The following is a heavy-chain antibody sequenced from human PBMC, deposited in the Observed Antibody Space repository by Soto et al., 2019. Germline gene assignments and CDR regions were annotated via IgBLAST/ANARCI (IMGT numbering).Heavy chain of an antibody. CDR3: ARGGTPVAY. V-gene: IGHV1-18*01. J-gene: IGHJ4*02. CDR2: ISAYNGNT. Sequence: QVQLVQSGAEVKKPGASVKVSCKTSGYTFTNFGISWVRQAPGHGLEWMGWISAYNGNTNDAQNCQGRVTMTTGTCASTTYMELRSVRSDDTAGYYCARGGTPVAYWGQGSLVTVSS. CDR1: GYTFTNFG. D-gene: IGHD3-16*01.